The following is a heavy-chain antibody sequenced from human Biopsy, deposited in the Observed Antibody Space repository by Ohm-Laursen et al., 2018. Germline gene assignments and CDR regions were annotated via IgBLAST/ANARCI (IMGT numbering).Heavy chain of an antibody. Sequence: SDTLSLTCTVPGDSISSYYWSWIRQPPGKGLEWIGYVYYTGSTDYNPSLQSRVTISVDTSKNHFSLRLRSVTPADTAIYCARDRGYYSDRTVPGYFDLWGRGTLVTVSS. J-gene: IGHJ2*01. CDR2: VYYTGST. V-gene: IGHV4-59*01. CDR3: ARDRGYYSDRTVPGYFDL. D-gene: IGHD3-22*01. CDR1: GDSISSYY.